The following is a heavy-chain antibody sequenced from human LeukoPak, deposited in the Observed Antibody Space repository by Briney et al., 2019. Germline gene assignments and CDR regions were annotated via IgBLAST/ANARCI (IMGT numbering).Heavy chain of an antibody. Sequence: SETLSLTCNVSGVSVSDGRYYWTWIRQHPGKGLEWIGYKYYSGSAKYNPSLKSRLTVSIDTSKDQFSLQLRSVTAADTATYYCATPYCSSISCLDVFNMWGQGTRVTVSS. J-gene: IGHJ3*02. CDR1: GVSVSDGRYY. CDR2: KYYSGSA. CDR3: ATPYCSSISCLDVFNM. D-gene: IGHD2-2*01. V-gene: IGHV4-31*03.